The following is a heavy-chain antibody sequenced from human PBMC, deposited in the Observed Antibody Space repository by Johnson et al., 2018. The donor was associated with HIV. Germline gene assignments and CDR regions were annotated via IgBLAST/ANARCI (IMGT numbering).Heavy chain of an antibody. V-gene: IGHV3-66*01. CDR2: IFSGGTT. J-gene: IGHJ3*02. D-gene: IGHD5-24*01. CDR3: ARACRDGYTCDAFDI. Sequence: VQLVESGGGLVQPGGSLRLSCAASGFTVSSNYMSWVRQAPGKGLEWASVIFSGGTTYYADSVKGRFTISRDNSKNTLYLQMNSLRADDTAVYYCARACRDGYTCDAFDIWGQGTMVTVSS. CDR1: GFTVSSNY.